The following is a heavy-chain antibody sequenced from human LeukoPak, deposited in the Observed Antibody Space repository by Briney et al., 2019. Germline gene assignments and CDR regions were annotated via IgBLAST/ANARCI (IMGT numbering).Heavy chain of an antibody. J-gene: IGHJ5*02. V-gene: IGHV1-69*13. Sequence: GASVKVSCKASGGTFSSYAISWVRQAPGQGLEWMGGIIPIFGTANYAQKFQGRVTITADESTSTAYMELSSLRSEDTAVYYCARMVDGLIDPWGQGTLVTVSS. D-gene: IGHD3-10*01. CDR2: IIPIFGTA. CDR1: GGTFSSYA. CDR3: ARMVDGLIDP.